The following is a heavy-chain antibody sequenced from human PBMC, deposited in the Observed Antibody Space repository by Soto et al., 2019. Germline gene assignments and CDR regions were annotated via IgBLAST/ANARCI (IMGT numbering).Heavy chain of an antibody. J-gene: IGHJ3*02. CDR3: VKVLSAYGRDAFDI. V-gene: IGHV3-9*01. CDR1: GFTFGVYA. Sequence: EVQLVESGGGLIQPGRSLRLSCAASGFTFGVYAMHWVRQAPGRGLELVSGINWNSDVVVYADSVKGRFTISSDNAKNSLYLQMNSMRAEDTAFYYCVKVLSAYGRDAFDIWGQGTMVTVS. CDR2: INWNSDVV. D-gene: IGHD5-12*01.